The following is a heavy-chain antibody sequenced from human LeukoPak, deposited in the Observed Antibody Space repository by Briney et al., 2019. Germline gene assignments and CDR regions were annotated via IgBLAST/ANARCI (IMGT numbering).Heavy chain of an antibody. D-gene: IGHD2-15*01. Sequence: PGGSLRLSCAASGFTFDDYGMSWVRQAPGKGLEWVSGINWNGGSTGYADSVKGRFTISRDNGKNTLYLQMNSLRAEDTAVYYCVSGTAATFPAMGYWGQGTLVTVSS. V-gene: IGHV3-20*04. CDR2: INWNGGST. CDR3: VSGTAATFPAMGY. CDR1: GFTFDDYG. J-gene: IGHJ4*02.